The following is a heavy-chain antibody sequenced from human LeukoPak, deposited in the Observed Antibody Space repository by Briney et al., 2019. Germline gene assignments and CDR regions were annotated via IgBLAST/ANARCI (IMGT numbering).Heavy chain of an antibody. V-gene: IGHV3-7*01. CDR1: GFTFSSYW. J-gene: IGHJ6*02. Sequence: PGGSLRLSCAASGFTFSSYWMSWVRQAPGKGLEWVANIKQDGSEKYYVDSVKGRFTISRDNAKNSLYLQMNSLRAEDTAVYYCASPGYCSGGSCFNGMDVWGQGTTVTVSS. D-gene: IGHD2-15*01. CDR2: IKQDGSEK. CDR3: ASPGYCSGGSCFNGMDV.